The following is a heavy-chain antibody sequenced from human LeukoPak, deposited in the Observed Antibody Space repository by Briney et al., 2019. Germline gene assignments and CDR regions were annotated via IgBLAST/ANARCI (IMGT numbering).Heavy chain of an antibody. CDR1: GGTFSSYA. CDR2: FIPIFGTA. Sequence: SVKVSCKASGGTFSSYAISWVRQATGQGLEWMGGFIPIFGTANYAQKFQGRVTITADESTSTAYMELSSLRSEDTAVYYCAREATLEYSSSSGRSPVDYWGQGTLVTVSS. CDR3: AREATLEYSSSSGRSPVDY. D-gene: IGHD6-6*01. J-gene: IGHJ4*02. V-gene: IGHV1-69*13.